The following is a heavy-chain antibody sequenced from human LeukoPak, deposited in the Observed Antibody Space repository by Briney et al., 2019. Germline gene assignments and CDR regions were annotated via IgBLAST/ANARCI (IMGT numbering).Heavy chain of an antibody. CDR2: VTPFNGNT. CDR3: ASRAGYEDAFDI. CDR1: GYTFTYRY. D-gene: IGHD5-12*01. Sequence: ASVKVSCKASGYTFTYRYLHWVRQAPGQALEWMGWVTPFNGNTNYAQKFQDRVTITRDRSMSTAYMELSSLRSEDTAMYYCASRAGYEDAFDIWGQGTMVTVSS. V-gene: IGHV1-45*02. J-gene: IGHJ3*02.